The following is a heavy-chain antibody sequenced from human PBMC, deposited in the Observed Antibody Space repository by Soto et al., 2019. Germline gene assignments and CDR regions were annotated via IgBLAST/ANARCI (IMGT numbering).Heavy chain of an antibody. Sequence: VQLLESGGALVQPGGSLRLSCAVSGFTFSSYAMTWVRQAPGKGLEWVSVISGNGNSTYYADSVKGRFTISRDNSKNTLYLQMNSLRPEDTAVYYCAKKAGLVSLYPPPFDPWGQGTLVTVSS. CDR2: ISGNGNST. J-gene: IGHJ5*02. CDR3: AKKAGLVSLYPPPFDP. CDR1: GFTFSSYA. D-gene: IGHD2-8*01. V-gene: IGHV3-23*01.